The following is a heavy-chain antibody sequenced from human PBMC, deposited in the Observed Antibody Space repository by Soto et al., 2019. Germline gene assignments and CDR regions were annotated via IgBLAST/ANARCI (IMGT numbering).Heavy chain of an antibody. V-gene: IGHV3-9*01. D-gene: IGHD1-20*01. CDR1: GFTFDDYA. CDR2: ISWNSGVI. Sequence: PVGSLRLSCTASGFTFDDYAMHWVRQAPGRGLEWVSGISWNSGVIVYADSVRGRFTISRDNAKNSLYLQMKSLRVEDTALYYCTKTTGITSPGDVWGQGTTVTVSS. J-gene: IGHJ6*02. CDR3: TKTTGITSPGDV.